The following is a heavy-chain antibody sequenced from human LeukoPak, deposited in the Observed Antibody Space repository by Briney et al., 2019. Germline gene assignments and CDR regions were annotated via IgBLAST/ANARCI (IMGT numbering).Heavy chain of an antibody. V-gene: IGHV4-59*08. CDR2: IYNSGST. J-gene: IGHJ4*01. CDR3: ASHTAGHGSGY. D-gene: IGHD5-24*01. Sequence: PSETLSLTCTFSGASISSYYWSWIRQPQGKGLEWIGHIYNSGSTRYNPSLKSRVAISVDTSNNQFSLNLNSVTVADTAVYYCASHTAGHGSGYWGHGILVTVSS. CDR1: GASISSYY.